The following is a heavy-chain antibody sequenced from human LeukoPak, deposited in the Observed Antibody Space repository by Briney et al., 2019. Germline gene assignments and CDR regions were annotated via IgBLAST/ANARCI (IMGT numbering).Heavy chain of an antibody. CDR1: GGTFSSYA. V-gene: IGHV1-69*05. J-gene: IGHJ1*01. CDR2: MIPIFGTA. CDR3: ARGLETTVTTFAEYFQH. D-gene: IGHD4-17*01. Sequence: SVKVSCKASGGTFSSYAISWVRQAPGQELEWMGGMIPIFGTANYAQKFQGRVTITTYESTSTAYMELSSLRSEDTAVYYFARGLETTVTTFAEYFQHWGQGTLVTVSS.